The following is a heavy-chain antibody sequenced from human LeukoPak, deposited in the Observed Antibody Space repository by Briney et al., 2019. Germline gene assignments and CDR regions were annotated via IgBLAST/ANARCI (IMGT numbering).Heavy chain of an antibody. J-gene: IGHJ4*02. V-gene: IGHV7-4-1*02. CDR2: INTNTGNP. CDR3: ARALRGDFWSGYLNDY. CDR1: GYTFTGYY. D-gene: IGHD3-3*01. Sequence: GASVKVSCKASGYTFTGYYMHWVRQAPGQGLEWMGWINTNTGNPTYAQGFTGRFVFSLDTSVSTAYLQISSLKAEDTAVYYCARALRGDFWSGYLNDYWGQGTLVTVSS.